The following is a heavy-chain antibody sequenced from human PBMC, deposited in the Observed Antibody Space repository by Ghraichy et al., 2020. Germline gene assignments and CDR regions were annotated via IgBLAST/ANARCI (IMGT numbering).Heavy chain of an antibody. Sequence: SQTLSLTCTVSGGSISSGGYYWSWIRQHPGKGLEWIGYIYYSGSTYYNPSLKSRVTISVDTSKNQFSLKLSSVTAADTAVYYCARDSPDHGSSTSGYYYYGMDVWGQGTTVTVSS. CDR1: GGSISSGGYY. D-gene: IGHD2-2*01. CDR2: IYYSGST. CDR3: ARDSPDHGSSTSGYYYYGMDV. J-gene: IGHJ6*02. V-gene: IGHV4-31*03.